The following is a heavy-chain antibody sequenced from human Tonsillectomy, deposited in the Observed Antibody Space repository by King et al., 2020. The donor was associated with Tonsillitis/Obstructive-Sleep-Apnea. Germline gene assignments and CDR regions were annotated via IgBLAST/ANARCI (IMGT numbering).Heavy chain of an antibody. J-gene: IGHJ4*02. Sequence: VQLVESGGGLVQPGGSLRLSCAASGFTFSSYSMNWVRQAPGKGLEWVSYISSSSSTIYYADSVKGRFTISRDNAKNSLYLQMKSLRDEDTAVYYCARDSAGLRFFHWGQGTLVTVSS. CDR3: ARDSAGLRFFH. D-gene: IGHD3-3*01. V-gene: IGHV3-48*02. CDR1: GFTFSSYS. CDR2: ISSSSSTI.